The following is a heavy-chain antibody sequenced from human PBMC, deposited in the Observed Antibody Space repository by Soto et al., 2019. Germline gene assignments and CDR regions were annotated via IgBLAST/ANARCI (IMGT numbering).Heavy chain of an antibody. Sequence: QITLKESGPTRVKPTQTLTLTCTLSGFSLNTAGGGVVWIRQPPGKALEWLALIHWNDDKRYSPSLNNRLTITKDTSRNQVVLTMTNVAPDDTGTYYCAHRPNWGINGLGAWGQGTTVTVSS. V-gene: IGHV2-5*01. CDR1: GFSLNTAGGG. D-gene: IGHD7-27*01. CDR3: AHRPNWGINGLGA. J-gene: IGHJ6*02. CDR2: IHWNDDK.